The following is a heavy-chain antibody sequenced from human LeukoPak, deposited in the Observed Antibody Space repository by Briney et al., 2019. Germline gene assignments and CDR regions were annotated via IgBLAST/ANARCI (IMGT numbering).Heavy chain of an antibody. CDR3: VSTMTSDY. CDR2: INQDGSEK. Sequence: PGGSLRLSCAVSGFTLSNYWMSWVRQAPGKGLEWVANINQDGSEKYHVDSVKGRFTISRDNAKNSLYLQMNSLRAEDTAVYFCVSTMTSDYWGQGTLVTVSS. V-gene: IGHV3-7*01. J-gene: IGHJ4*02. CDR1: GFTLSNYW. D-gene: IGHD3-22*01.